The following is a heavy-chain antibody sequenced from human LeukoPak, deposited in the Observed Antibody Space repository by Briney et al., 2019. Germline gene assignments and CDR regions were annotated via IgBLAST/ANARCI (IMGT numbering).Heavy chain of an antibody. CDR1: GYTFTSYY. Sequence: VASVKVSCKASGYTFTSYYMHWVRQAPGQGLEWMGIINPSGGSTSYAQKFQGRVTMTRNTSISTAYMELSSLRSEDTAVYYCARGLGDFWSGWRVIDYWGQGTLVTVSS. CDR3: ARGLGDFWSGWRVIDY. V-gene: IGHV1-46*01. CDR2: INPSGGST. J-gene: IGHJ4*02. D-gene: IGHD3-3*01.